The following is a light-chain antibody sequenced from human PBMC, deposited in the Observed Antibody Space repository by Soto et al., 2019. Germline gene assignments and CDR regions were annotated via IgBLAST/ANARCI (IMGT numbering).Light chain of an antibody. CDR3: CSYAGSYTWV. V-gene: IGLV2-11*01. CDR2: DVS. Sequence: QSALTQPRSVSGSPGQSVTISCTGTSSDVGDYDFVSWYHQHPGKVPKLIIFDVSERPSGVPDRFSGSKSGNTASLTISGLQAEDEGVYYCCSYAGSYTWVFGGGTKVTVL. CDR1: SSDVGDYDF. J-gene: IGLJ3*02.